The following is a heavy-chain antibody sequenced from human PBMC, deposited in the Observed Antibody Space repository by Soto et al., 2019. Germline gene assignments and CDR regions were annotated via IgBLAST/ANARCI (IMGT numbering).Heavy chain of an antibody. V-gene: IGHV4-34*01. J-gene: IGHJ4*02. Sequence: SETLSLTCAVYGGSFSGYYWSWIRQPPGKGLEWIGEINHSGSTNYNPSLKSRVTISVDTSKNQFSLKLSSVTAADTAVYYCARGPKGYYYDSSGLLRYYYFDYWGQGTLVTVSS. CDR2: INHSGST. CDR3: ARGPKGYYYDSSGLLRYYYFDY. D-gene: IGHD3-22*01. CDR1: GGSFSGYY.